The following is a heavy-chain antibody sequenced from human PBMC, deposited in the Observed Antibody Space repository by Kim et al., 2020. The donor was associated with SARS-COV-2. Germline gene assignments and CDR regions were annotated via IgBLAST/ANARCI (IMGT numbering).Heavy chain of an antibody. CDR3: ARAPLASLSVAVTHHCQH. D-gene: IGHD2-15*01. V-gene: IGHV1-46*01. CDR2: INPSGGTT. CDR1: GYTFATYY. J-gene: IGHJ1*01. Sequence: ASVKVSCKASGYTFATYYMHWVRQAPGQGLEWMGIINPSGGTTRYAQKFQGRLTMTRDTSTSTVYIELSSLRSEDTAVYYCARAPLASLSVAVTHHCQHWGQGTLVTVSS.